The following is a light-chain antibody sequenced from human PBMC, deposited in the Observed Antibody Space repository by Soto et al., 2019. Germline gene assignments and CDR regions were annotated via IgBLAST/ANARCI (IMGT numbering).Light chain of an antibody. CDR2: GAS. V-gene: IGKV3-15*01. Sequence: EIVLTQSLATLSLSPGERATLSCRASQSFSSYLAWYQQKPGQAPRLLICGASTRATGIPARFSGSGSGTEFTLTINSLQSEDFAVYYCQQYNNWPRTFGQGTKVDI. CDR1: QSFSSY. J-gene: IGKJ1*01. CDR3: QQYNNWPRT.